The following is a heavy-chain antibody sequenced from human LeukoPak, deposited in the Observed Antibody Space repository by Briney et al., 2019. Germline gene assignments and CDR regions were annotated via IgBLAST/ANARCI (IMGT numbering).Heavy chain of an antibody. V-gene: IGHV1-18*01. CDR2: ISAYNGNT. J-gene: IGHJ6*03. Sequence: ASVKVSCKASGYTFTSYGISWVRQAPGQGLEWMGWISAYNGNTNYAQKLQGRVTMTTDTSTNTAYMELRSLRSDDTAVYYCARVVAAAKGGSYYYYYMDVWGKGTTVTVSS. CDR1: GYTFTSYG. D-gene: IGHD6-13*01. CDR3: ARVVAAAKGGSYYYYYMDV.